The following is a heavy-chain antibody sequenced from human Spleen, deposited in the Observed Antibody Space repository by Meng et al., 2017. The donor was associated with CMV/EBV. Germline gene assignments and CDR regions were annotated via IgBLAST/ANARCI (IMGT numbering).Heavy chain of an antibody. CDR1: GDSVSSKSVA. J-gene: IGHJ5*02. V-gene: IGHV6-1*01. CDR2: TYYRSKWYN. Sequence: CVISGDSVSSKSVAWNWIRQSPSRGLEWLGRTYYRSKWYNDYAVSVKSRITINPDTSKNQFSLQLNSVTPEDTAVYYCAKGINGFDPWGQGSLVTVSS. CDR3: AKGINGFDP.